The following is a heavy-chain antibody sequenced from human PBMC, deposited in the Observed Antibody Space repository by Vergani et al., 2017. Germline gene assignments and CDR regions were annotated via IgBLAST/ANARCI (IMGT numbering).Heavy chain of an antibody. Sequence: QVQLVQSGAEVKKPGSSVKVSCKASGGTFSSYAISWVRQAPGQGLEWMGRIIPILGIANYAQKFQGRVTITADKSTSTAYMELSSLRSEDTAVYYCARELQLPPPYYYYYYMDVWGKGP. CDR1: GGTFSSYA. CDR2: IIPILGIA. V-gene: IGHV1-69*04. D-gene: IGHD6-6*01. CDR3: ARELQLPPPYYYYYYMDV. J-gene: IGHJ6*03.